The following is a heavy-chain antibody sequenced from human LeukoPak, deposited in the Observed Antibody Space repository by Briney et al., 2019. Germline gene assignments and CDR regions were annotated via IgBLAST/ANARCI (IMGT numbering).Heavy chain of an antibody. CDR3: ARDLDYDSSGYD. CDR1: GYTFNTYG. V-gene: IGHV1-2*06. J-gene: IGHJ4*02. Sequence: ASVKVSCKTSGYTFNTYGIAWVRQAPGQGLEWMGRINPNSGGTNYAQKFQGRVTLTRDTSINTAYMELSRLRSDDTAVYYCARDLDYDSSGYDWGQGTLVTVSS. D-gene: IGHD3-22*01. CDR2: INPNSGGT.